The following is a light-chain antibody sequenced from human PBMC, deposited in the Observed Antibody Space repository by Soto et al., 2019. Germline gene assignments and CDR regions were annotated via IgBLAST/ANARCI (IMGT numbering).Light chain of an antibody. CDR3: EQYRSWRT. V-gene: IGKV3-15*01. CDR1: QSIESK. CDR2: GAS. J-gene: IGKJ1*01. Sequence: IVMTQFPATLSVFPGERATLSCRASQSIESKLAWYQHRPGQAPRLLLYGASTRATGMPARFSGGGSGTEFSLTISGLQSEEFGVYYGEQYRSWRTFGQETPVEVK.